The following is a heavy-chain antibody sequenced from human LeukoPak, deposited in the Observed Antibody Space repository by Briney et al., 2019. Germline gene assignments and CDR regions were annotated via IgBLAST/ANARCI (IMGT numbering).Heavy chain of an antibody. CDR3: AGDRQYCSSVSCYPDYFDY. Sequence: PGGSLRLSCGASGFIFSNYAMSWVRQTPGKGLEWVSSIGSSGDTTYYAGSVKGRFTISRDNSKNTLYLQMNSLRAEDTAVYYCAGDRQYCSSVSCYPDYFDYWGQGTLVTVSS. D-gene: IGHD2-2*01. J-gene: IGHJ4*02. CDR2: IGSSGDTT. V-gene: IGHV3-23*01. CDR1: GFIFSNYA.